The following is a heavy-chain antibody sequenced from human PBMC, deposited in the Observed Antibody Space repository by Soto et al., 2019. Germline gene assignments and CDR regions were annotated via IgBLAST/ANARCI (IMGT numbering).Heavy chain of an antibody. Sequence: ETLSLTCTVSGGSISSYYWSWIRQPPGKGLEWIGYIYYSGSTNYNPSLKSRVTISVDTSKNQFSLKLSSVTAADTAVYYCARSPARMLYYYYYDMDVWGKGTTVTVSS. V-gene: IGHV4-59*01. D-gene: IGHD2-8*01. J-gene: IGHJ6*03. CDR3: ARSPARMLYYYYYDMDV. CDR1: GGSISSYY. CDR2: IYYSGST.